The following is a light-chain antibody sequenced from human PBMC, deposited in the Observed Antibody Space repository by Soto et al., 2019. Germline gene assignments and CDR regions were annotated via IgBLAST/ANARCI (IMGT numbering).Light chain of an antibody. Sequence: DIQMTQSPSTLSASVGDRVTITCRASQSISSWLAWYQQKPGKAPKVLIYKASSLESGVPSRFSGSGSGTEFTLTISSLQPYDFATYYCQQYNSYWWTFGQGTKVEIK. CDR1: QSISSW. V-gene: IGKV1-5*03. CDR2: KAS. CDR3: QQYNSYWWT. J-gene: IGKJ1*01.